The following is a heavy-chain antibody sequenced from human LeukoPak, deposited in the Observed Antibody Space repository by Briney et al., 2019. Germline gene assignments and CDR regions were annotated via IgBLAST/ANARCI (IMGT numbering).Heavy chain of an antibody. J-gene: IGHJ4*02. Sequence: SETLSLTCTVSGGSINSYSWSWIRQSPGKGPEYIGNIYYSGYTNYNPSLKSRVTISIDTSKNQFSLKLSSVTAADTAVYYCSRGDSAYYPFDYWGQGTLVTVSS. CDR2: IYYSGYT. D-gene: IGHD3-22*01. V-gene: IGHV4-59*08. CDR1: GGSINSYS. CDR3: SRGDSAYYPFDY.